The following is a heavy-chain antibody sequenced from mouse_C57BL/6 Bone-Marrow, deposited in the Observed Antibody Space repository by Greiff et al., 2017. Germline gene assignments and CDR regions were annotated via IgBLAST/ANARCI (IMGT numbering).Heavy chain of an antibody. CDR2: ISSGGSYT. CDR3: ARHYYGSSYGYFDY. CDR1: GFTFSSYG. V-gene: IGHV5-6*02. J-gene: IGHJ2*01. Sequence: EVMLVESGGDLVKPGGSLKLSCAASGFTFSSYGMSWVRQTPDKRLEWVATISSGGSYTYYPDSLKGRFTISRDNAKNTLYLQMSSLKSEDTAMYYCARHYYGSSYGYFDYWGQGTTLTVSS. D-gene: IGHD1-1*01.